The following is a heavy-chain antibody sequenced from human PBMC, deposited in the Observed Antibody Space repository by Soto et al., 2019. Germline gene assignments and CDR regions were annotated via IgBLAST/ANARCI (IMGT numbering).Heavy chain of an antibody. Sequence: SETLSLTSTVSGGSISSGDYYWSWIRQPPGKGLEWIGYIYYSGSTYYNPSLKSRVTISVDTSKNQFSLKLSSVTAADTAVYYCARVSPRGYQLLSYFGYWGQGTLVTVSS. CDR1: GGSISSGDYY. CDR2: IYYSGST. CDR3: ARVSPRGYQLLSYFGY. D-gene: IGHD2-2*01. V-gene: IGHV4-30-4*01. J-gene: IGHJ4*02.